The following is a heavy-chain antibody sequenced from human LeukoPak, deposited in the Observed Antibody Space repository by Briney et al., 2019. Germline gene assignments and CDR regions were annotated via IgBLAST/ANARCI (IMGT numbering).Heavy chain of an antibody. CDR1: GCTFSSYV. V-gene: IGHV3-23*01. J-gene: IGHJ6*02. CDR2: ISGSGDST. CDR3: AKDKRMDV. Sequence: GGSLRLSCAASGCTFSSYVMSWVRQAPGKGLEWVSGISGSGDSTYYADFVKGRFTISRDNSKNALYLQMNSLRAEDTAVYYCAKDKRMDVWGLGTTVTVSS.